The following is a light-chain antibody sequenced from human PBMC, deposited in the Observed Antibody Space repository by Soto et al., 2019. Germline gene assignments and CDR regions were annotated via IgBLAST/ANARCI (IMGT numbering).Light chain of an antibody. V-gene: IGKV3-20*01. CDR2: GAS. CDR3: QQYGSSPRT. CDR1: QSVSGSY. J-gene: IGKJ1*01. Sequence: IVLTQSPGTLSLSPGDRATLSCRASQSVSGSYLAWYQQKPGLAPRLLIYGASIRATGIPDRFSGSGSGTDFTLTISRLEPEDFAVYYCQQYGSSPRTFGQGTKVDIK.